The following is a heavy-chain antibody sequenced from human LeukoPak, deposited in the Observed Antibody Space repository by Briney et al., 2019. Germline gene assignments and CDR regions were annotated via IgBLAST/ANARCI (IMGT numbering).Heavy chain of an antibody. D-gene: IGHD6-6*01. CDR3: ARRRLSSSNVPFDY. V-gene: IGHV4-34*01. CDR1: GGSFSGYY. CDR2: INHSGST. J-gene: IGHJ4*02. Sequence: SETLSLTCAVYGGSFSGYYWSWIRQPPGKGLEWIGEINHSGSTNCNPSLKSRVTISVDTSKNQFSLKLSSVTAADTAVYYCARRRLSSSNVPFDYWGQGTLVTVSS.